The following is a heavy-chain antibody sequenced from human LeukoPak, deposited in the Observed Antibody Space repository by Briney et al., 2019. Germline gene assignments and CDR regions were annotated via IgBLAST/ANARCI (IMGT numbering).Heavy chain of an antibody. CDR1: GFTFSSYS. J-gene: IGHJ3*02. CDR3: ASALLGYCSSTSCDDAFDI. D-gene: IGHD2-2*01. CDR2: ISSSSSYI. Sequence: GGSLRLSCAASGFTFSSYSMNWVRQAPGKGLEWVSSISSSSSYIYYADSVRGRFTISRDNAKNSLYLQMNSLRAEDTAVYYCASALLGYCSSTSCDDAFDIWGQGTMVTVSS. V-gene: IGHV3-21*01.